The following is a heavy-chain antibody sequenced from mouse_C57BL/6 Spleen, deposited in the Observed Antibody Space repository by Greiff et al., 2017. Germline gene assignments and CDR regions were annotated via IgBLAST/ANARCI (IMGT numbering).Heavy chain of an antibody. J-gene: IGHJ2*01. Sequence: EVKVVESGGGLVKPGGSLKLSCAASGFTFSDYGMHWVRQAPEKGLEWVAYISSGSSTIYYADTVKGRFTISRDNAKNTLFLQMTSLRSEDTAMYYCARGVWLRRGFDYWGQGTTLTVSS. D-gene: IGHD2-2*01. CDR3: ARGVWLRRGFDY. CDR1: GFTFSDYG. CDR2: ISSGSSTI. V-gene: IGHV5-17*01.